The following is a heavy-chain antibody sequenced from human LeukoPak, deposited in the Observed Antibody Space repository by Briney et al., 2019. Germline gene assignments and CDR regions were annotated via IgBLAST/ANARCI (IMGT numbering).Heavy chain of an antibody. J-gene: IGHJ4*02. CDR2: IWYDGSNK. CDR1: GFTFSSYG. Sequence: GGPLRLSCAASGFTFSSYGMHWARQAPGTGLEWVAVIWYDGSNKYYADSVKGRFTISRDNAKSSLYLQVNSLRDEDTAVYYCARRSSFYYESRGYYFSDYWGQGTLVTVSS. CDR3: ARRSSFYYESRGYYFSDY. V-gene: IGHV3-33*01. D-gene: IGHD3-22*01.